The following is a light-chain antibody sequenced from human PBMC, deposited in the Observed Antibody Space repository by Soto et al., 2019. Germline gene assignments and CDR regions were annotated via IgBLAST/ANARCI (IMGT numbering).Light chain of an antibody. CDR1: SSNIGAGYD. CDR3: QSHDSSLNSWV. Sequence: QSVLTQAPSMSGAPGQRVTISCTGSSSNIGAGYDVHWYQLLPGTAPKLLIYGNTNRPSGVPDRFSGSKSGTSASLAITGLRAEGEADYYCQSHDSSLNSWVFGGGTKLTVL. J-gene: IGLJ3*02. V-gene: IGLV1-40*01. CDR2: GNT.